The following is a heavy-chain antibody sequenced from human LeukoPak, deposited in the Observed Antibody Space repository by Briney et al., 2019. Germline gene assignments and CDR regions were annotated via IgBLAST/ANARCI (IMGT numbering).Heavy chain of an antibody. CDR1: GGSISSGGYY. CDR2: IYYSGST. Sequence: SETLSLTCTVSGGSISSGGYYWSWIRQHPGKGLGWIGYIYYSGSTYYNPSLKSRVTISVDTSKNQFSLKLSSVTAADTAVYYCARSNYDILTGYSPYFDYWGQGTLVTVSS. CDR3: ARSNYDILTGYSPYFDY. D-gene: IGHD3-9*01. J-gene: IGHJ4*02. V-gene: IGHV4-31*03.